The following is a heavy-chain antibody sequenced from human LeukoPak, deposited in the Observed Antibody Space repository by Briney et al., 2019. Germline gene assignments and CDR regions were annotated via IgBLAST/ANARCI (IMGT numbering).Heavy chain of an antibody. J-gene: IGHJ4*02. CDR3: AKGLRKLIVGSTEYYFDY. Sequence: GGSLRLSCAAAGFTFSKFAMSWVRQAPGKGLEWVSLISTSGTPHYADSVKGRSTISRDNSKNTLYLQMNSLRAEDTAVYYCAKGLRKLIVGSTEYYFDYWGQGTLVTVSS. CDR1: GFTFSKFA. D-gene: IGHD1-26*01. V-gene: IGHV3-23*01. CDR2: ISTSGTP.